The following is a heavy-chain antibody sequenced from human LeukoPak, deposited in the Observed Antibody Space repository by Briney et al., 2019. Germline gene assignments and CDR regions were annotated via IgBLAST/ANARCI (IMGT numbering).Heavy chain of an antibody. CDR1: GFTFSSYS. J-gene: IGHJ4*02. CDR3: AKDRSGRWAYFDY. V-gene: IGHV3-23*01. Sequence: GGSLRLSCAASGFTFSSYSMNWVRQAPGKGLEWVSAISGSGGSTYYADSVKGRFTISRDNSKNTLYLQMDSLRAEDTAVYYCAKDRSGRWAYFDYWGQGTLVTVSS. CDR2: ISGSGGST. D-gene: IGHD4-23*01.